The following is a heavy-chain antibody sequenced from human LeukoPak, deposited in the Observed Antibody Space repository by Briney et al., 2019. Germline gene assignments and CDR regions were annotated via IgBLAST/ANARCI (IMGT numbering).Heavy chain of an antibody. CDR3: ARRNIAAAGFSP. V-gene: IGHV4-4*02. CDR2: IYYSGST. D-gene: IGHD6-13*01. Sequence: SGTLSLTCAVSGGSISGSNWWSWVRQPPGKGLEWIGSIYYSGSTYYNPSLKSRVTISVDTSKNQFSLKLSSVTAADTAVYYCARRNIAAAGFSPWGQGTLVTVSS. CDR1: GGSISGSNW. J-gene: IGHJ5*02.